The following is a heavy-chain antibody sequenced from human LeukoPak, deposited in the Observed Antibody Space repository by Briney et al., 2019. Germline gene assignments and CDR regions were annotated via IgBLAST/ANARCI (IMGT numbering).Heavy chain of an antibody. CDR3: AREYGSGSYYNVGGNYFDY. Sequence: SVKVSCKASGGTFSSYAISWVRQAPGQGLEWTGRIIPIFGTANYAQKFQGRVTITTDESTSTAYMELSSLRSEDTAVYYCAREYGSGSYYNVGGNYFDYWGQGTLVTVSS. D-gene: IGHD3-10*01. CDR1: GGTFSSYA. CDR2: IIPIFGTA. V-gene: IGHV1-69*05. J-gene: IGHJ4*02.